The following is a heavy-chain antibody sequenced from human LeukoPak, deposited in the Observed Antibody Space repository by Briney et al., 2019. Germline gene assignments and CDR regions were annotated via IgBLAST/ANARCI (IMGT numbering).Heavy chain of an antibody. V-gene: IGHV1-2*02. CDR1: GYTFTGYY. J-gene: IGHJ4*02. Sequence: ASVKVSCKASGYTFTGYYMHWVRQAPGQGLEWMGWINPNSGGTNYAQKFQGRVTMTRDTSISTAYMELSRLRSDDTAVYYCARLTRYYDILTGYYIGEFDYWGQGTLVTVSS. D-gene: IGHD3-9*01. CDR3: ARLTRYYDILTGYYIGEFDY. CDR2: INPNSGGT.